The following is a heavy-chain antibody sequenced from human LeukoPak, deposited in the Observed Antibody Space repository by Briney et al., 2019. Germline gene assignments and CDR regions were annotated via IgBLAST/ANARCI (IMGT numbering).Heavy chain of an antibody. V-gene: IGHV3-73*01. Sequence: GGSLRLSCAASGFAFSGSALHWVRQASGKGLEWVGRIKSKANNYATAYAAWVNGRFAVSRDDSKHTAYLQMDSRKTEYTAVYYCTRVESGMDVWGRGTTVTVSS. CDR2: IKSKANNYAT. CDR3: TRVESGMDV. J-gene: IGHJ6*04. CDR1: GFAFSGSA. D-gene: IGHD1-1*01.